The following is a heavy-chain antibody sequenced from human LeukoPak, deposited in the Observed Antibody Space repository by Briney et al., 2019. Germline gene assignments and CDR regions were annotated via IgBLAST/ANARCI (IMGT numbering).Heavy chain of an antibody. J-gene: IGHJ2*01. V-gene: IGHV3-30-3*01. CDR2: ISYDGSNK. CDR1: GFTFSSYA. D-gene: IGHD3-9*01. Sequence: PGGSLRLSCAASGFTFSSYAMHWVRQAPGKGLEWVAVISYDGSNKYYADSVKGRFTISRDNSKNTLYLQMNSLRAEDTAVYYCARQSGIGDYDILTGYYNWYFDLWGRGTLVTVSS. CDR3: ARQSGIGDYDILTGYYNWYFDL.